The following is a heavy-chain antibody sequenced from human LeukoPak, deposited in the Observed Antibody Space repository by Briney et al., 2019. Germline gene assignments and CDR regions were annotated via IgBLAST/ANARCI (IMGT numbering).Heavy chain of an antibody. V-gene: IGHV4-34*01. CDR3: AGEDSYGSGFDY. CDR1: DGAFRGYY. D-gene: IGHD5-18*01. Sequence: SETLSLTCAVYDGAFRGYYWTWLRHPPGKGLQWIGEINHSGSTNYNPSLKSRVTISVDTSKNQFSLKLSSVTAADTAVYYCAGEDSYGSGFDYWGQGTLVTVSS. J-gene: IGHJ4*02. CDR2: INHSGST.